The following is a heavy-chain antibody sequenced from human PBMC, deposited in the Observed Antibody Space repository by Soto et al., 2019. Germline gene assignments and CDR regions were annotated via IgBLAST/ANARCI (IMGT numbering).Heavy chain of an antibody. CDR2: IYWDDDK. CDR3: ARRGGGIVDWYFDL. V-gene: IGHV2-5*02. D-gene: IGHD1-26*01. CDR1: GFSLGTYGVG. Sequence: QITLNESGPTLVKPTQTLTLTCTFSGFSLGTYGVGVGWIRQPPGKALEWLALIYWDDDKRYSPSLKSRLTITKDTSKSQVFLTLTNVDPVDTATYYCARRGGGIVDWYFDLWGRGTPVIVSS. J-gene: IGHJ2*01.